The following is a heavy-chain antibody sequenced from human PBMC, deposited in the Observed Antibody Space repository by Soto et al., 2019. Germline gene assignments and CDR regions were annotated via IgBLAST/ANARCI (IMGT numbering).Heavy chain of an antibody. Sequence: SVKVSCKASGGTFGSDAITWVRQAPGQGLEWVGRTIPIFGTTNYAQNLQGRVTISADKSTLTSYMELHSLTSDDTALYYCARDRTDSGYYTNWLDPWGQGTQVTVSS. V-gene: IGHV1-69*06. J-gene: IGHJ5*02. D-gene: IGHD3-22*01. CDR2: TIPIFGTT. CDR1: GGTFGSDA. CDR3: ARDRTDSGYYTNWLDP.